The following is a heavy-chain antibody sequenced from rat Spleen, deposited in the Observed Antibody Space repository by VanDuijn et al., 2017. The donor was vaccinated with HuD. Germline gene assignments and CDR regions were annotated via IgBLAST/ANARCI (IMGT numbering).Heavy chain of an antibody. D-gene: IGHD1-11*01. V-gene: IGHV5-25*01. Sequence: EVQLVESGGGLVQPGGSLKLSCAASGFAFSDHYVAWIRQAPTKGLEWVASITAGGGGTYYTDSVKDRFTISRNNAESTLYLQMDSLGSEDTATYYCARRHYGYTDYFDYWGQGVMVTVSS. CDR1: GFAFSDHY. CDR2: ITAGGGGT. CDR3: ARRHYGYTDYFDY. J-gene: IGHJ2*01.